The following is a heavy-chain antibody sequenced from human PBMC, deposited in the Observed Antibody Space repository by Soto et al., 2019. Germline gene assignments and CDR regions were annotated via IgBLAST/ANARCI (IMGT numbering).Heavy chain of an antibody. D-gene: IGHD6-19*01. Sequence: GGSLRLSCAASGFTFSSYAMSWVRQAPGEGLEWVSGISGGGGGTYYADSVKGRFTISRDNSKNTLYLQMNSLRAEDTAVYYCARMFSVAGYYFDYWGQGTLVTVSS. J-gene: IGHJ4*02. V-gene: IGHV3-23*01. CDR3: ARMFSVAGYYFDY. CDR1: GFTFSSYA. CDR2: ISGGGGGT.